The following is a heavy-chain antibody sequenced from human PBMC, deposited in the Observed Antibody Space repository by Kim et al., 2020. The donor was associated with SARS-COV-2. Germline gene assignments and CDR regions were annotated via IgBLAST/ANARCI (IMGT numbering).Heavy chain of an antibody. J-gene: IGHJ5*02. Sequence: RFTMSRDNSKNTLYLQMNSLGAEDTAVYYCAKDPRRITMVRGVIIGNWFDPWGQGTLVTVSS. V-gene: IGHV3-23*01. D-gene: IGHD3-10*01. CDR3: AKDPRRITMVRGVIIGNWFDP.